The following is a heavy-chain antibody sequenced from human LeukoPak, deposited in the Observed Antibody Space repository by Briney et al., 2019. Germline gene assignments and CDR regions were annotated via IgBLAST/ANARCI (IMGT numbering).Heavy chain of an antibody. V-gene: IGHV4-34*01. Sequence: SETLSFTCAVYGGSVRDNYWSWIRQPPGKGLEWIGEIHHSGSTKYNPSLKSRVTISLDTSKNQFSLKLNSMTAAGTAVYYCAGHVSAAAGGRWGQGTLVTVSS. CDR2: IHHSGST. J-gene: IGHJ4*02. CDR1: GGSVRDNY. CDR3: AGHVSAAAGGR. D-gene: IGHD6-13*01.